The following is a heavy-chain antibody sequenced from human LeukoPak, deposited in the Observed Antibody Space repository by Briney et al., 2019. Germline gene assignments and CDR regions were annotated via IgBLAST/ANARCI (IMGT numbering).Heavy chain of an antibody. V-gene: IGHV6-1*01. J-gene: IGHJ4*02. CDR2: AYYRSKWYN. CDR1: GDSVSSNSAA. Sequence: SQTLSLTCAISGDSVSSNSAAWNWIRQSPSRGLEWLGRAYYRSKWYNDYAVSVKSRITINPDTSKNQFSLQLNSVTPEDTAVYYCARGTAYYYDSSGYYDFDYWGQGTLVTVSS. D-gene: IGHD3-22*01. CDR3: ARGTAYYYDSSGYYDFDY.